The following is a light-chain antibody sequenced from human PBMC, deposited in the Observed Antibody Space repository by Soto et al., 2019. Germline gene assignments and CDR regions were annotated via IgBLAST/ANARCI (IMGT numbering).Light chain of an antibody. CDR2: EVG. CDR3: NSRGGSSRYYL. V-gene: IGLV2-14*01. J-gene: IGLJ1*01. Sequence: QGARTQPASVSGSPGQSITISCTGTSSDIGAYNSVSWSQQYPGRAPKLMIYEVGNRPSGVSARFSASKSGNTACLTISGLQAEDEADYYCNSRGGSSRYYLFGTGNQV. CDR1: SSDIGAYNS.